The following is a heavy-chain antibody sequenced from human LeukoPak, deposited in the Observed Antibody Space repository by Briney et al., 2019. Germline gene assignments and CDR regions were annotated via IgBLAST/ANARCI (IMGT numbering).Heavy chain of an antibody. CDR3: ARVYGSGSYCYYYGMDV. CDR2: IYPGDSDT. J-gene: IGHJ6*02. V-gene: IGHV5-51*01. CDR1: GYSFTSYC. Sequence: GESLKISCKGSGYSFTSYCIGWVRQMPGKGLEWMGIIYPGDSDTRYSPSFQGQVTISADKSISTAYLQWSSLKASDTAMYYCARVYGSGSYCYYYGMDVWGQGTTVTVSS. D-gene: IGHD3-10*01.